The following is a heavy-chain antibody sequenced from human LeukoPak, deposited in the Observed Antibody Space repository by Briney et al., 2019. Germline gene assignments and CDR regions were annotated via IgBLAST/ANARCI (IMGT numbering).Heavy chain of an antibody. CDR3: AREEQWLVHDY. V-gene: IGHV1-46*01. Sequence: ASVKVSCKASGYTFTSYYMHWVRQAPGQGLEWMGIINPSGGSTSYAQKFQGRVTMSRDTSTSTVYMELSSLRSEDTAVYYCAREEQWLVHDYWGQGTLVTVSS. J-gene: IGHJ4*02. CDR1: GYTFTSYY. D-gene: IGHD6-19*01. CDR2: INPSGGST.